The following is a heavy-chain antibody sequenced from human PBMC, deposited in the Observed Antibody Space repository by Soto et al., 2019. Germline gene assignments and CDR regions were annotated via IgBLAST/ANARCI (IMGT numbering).Heavy chain of an antibody. CDR3: ARWDCSSTSCRLDY. CDR2: ISSSSSYI. Sequence: EVQLVESGGGLVKPGGSLRLSCAASGFTFSSYSMNWVRQAPGKGLEWVSSISSSSSYIYYADSVKGRFTISRDNAKNSLSLQMNSLRAEDTAVYYCARWDCSSTSCRLDYWGQGTLVTVSS. J-gene: IGHJ4*02. CDR1: GFTFSSYS. V-gene: IGHV3-21*01. D-gene: IGHD2-2*01.